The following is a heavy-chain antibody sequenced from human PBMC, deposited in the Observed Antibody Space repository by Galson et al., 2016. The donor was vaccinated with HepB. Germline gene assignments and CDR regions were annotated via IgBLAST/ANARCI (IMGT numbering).Heavy chain of an antibody. Sequence: SVKVSCKASGYTFTVYYMHWVRQAPGQGLEWMGRINPNSGDTNFAQNFQARVTMTRDTSISTAYMELSRLGSDDTAVYYCARTGSNHNFDYWGQGTLVTVSS. V-gene: IGHV1-2*06. CDR1: GYTFTVYY. CDR2: INPNSGDT. D-gene: IGHD2-15*01. J-gene: IGHJ4*02. CDR3: ARTGSNHNFDY.